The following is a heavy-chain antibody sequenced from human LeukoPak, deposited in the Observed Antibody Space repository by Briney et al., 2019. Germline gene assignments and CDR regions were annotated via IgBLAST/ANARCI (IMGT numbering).Heavy chain of an antibody. V-gene: IGHV3-7*03. Sequence: GGSLRLSCAASGFTFSSYAMSWVRQAPGKGLEWVANIKQDGSERYYVDSVKGRFTISRDNAKNSLYLQMNSLRAEDTAVYYCARGFGRPWGQGTLVTVSS. J-gene: IGHJ5*02. D-gene: IGHD3-10*01. CDR2: IKQDGSER. CDR3: ARGFGRP. CDR1: GFTFSSYA.